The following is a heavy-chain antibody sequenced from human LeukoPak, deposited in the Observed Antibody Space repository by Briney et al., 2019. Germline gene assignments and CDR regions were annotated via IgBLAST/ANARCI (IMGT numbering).Heavy chain of an antibody. CDR2: ISWDGGST. CDR3: AKGGNGDYRFDY. D-gene: IGHD4-17*01. V-gene: IGHV3-43*01. J-gene: IGHJ4*02. Sequence: PGGSLRLSCAACGFTFDDYTMHWVRQAPGKGLEWVSLISWDGGSTYYADSVKGRFTISRDNSKNSLYLQMNSLRTEDTALYYCAKGGNGDYRFDYWGQGTLVTVSS. CDR1: GFTFDDYT.